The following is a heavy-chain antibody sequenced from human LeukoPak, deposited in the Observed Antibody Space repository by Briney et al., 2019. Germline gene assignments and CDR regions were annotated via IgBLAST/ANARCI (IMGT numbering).Heavy chain of an antibody. D-gene: IGHD3-10*01. CDR2: IYHSGST. CDR3: ARDRAADYFGSGTYYGSRIFDY. Sequence: SETLSLTCTVSGYSISSGYYWGWIRQPPGKGLEWIGSIYHSGSTYYNPSLKSRVTISVDTSKNQFSLKVNSVTAADTAVYFCARDRAADYFGSGTYYGSRIFDYWGRGSLVTVSS. CDR1: GYSISSGYY. V-gene: IGHV4-38-2*02. J-gene: IGHJ4*02.